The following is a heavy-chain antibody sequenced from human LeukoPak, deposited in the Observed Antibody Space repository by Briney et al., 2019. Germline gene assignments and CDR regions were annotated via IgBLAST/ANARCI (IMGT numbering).Heavy chain of an antibody. CDR2: IDPSNDYT. CDR1: GYTFSSYY. Sequence: ASVKVSCKATGYTFSSYYINWVRQAPGQVLEWMGLIDPSNDYTRYAQKFQGRVTMTRDTSTSTVYMHLSSLRSEDSAVYYCARDGSGSSLGGYGYWGQGTLVTVSS. D-gene: IGHD6-6*01. V-gene: IGHV1-46*01. J-gene: IGHJ4*02. CDR3: ARDGSGSSLGGYGY.